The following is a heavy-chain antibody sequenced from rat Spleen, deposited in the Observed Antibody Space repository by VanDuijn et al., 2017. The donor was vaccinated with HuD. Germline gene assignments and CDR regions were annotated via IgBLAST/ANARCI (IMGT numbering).Heavy chain of an antibody. J-gene: IGHJ3*01. D-gene: IGHD1-6*01. CDR3: ATGPRILRIDWFTY. CDR1: GFTFSDYT. Sequence: EVQLVVSGGGVVQSGRSMKLSCAASGFTFSDYTMAWVRQAPKKGLEWVAAIVDDGSNTFYRDSVKGRFTVSRDNAKSTLYLQMDSLTSEDTATYYCATGPRILRIDWFTYWGQGTLVTVSS. CDR2: IVDDGSNT. V-gene: IGHV5S10*01.